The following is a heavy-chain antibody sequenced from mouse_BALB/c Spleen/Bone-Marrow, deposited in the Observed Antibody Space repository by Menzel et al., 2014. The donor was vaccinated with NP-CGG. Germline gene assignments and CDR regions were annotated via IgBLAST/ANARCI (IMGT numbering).Heavy chain of an antibody. J-gene: IGHJ3*01. Sequence: GELKKSGPELVKPGASVKVSCKASGYAFTNYFIEWVKQKPGQGLEWIGYINPCSGGTKYNEKFKGKATLTADKSSSTASMQLNIITSDDSAVYFCARNANWLFSYWGQATMVPVSA. CDR1: GYAFTNYF. V-gene: IGHV1-54*01. CDR3: ARNANWLFSY. CDR2: INPCSGGT. D-gene: IGHD4-1*01.